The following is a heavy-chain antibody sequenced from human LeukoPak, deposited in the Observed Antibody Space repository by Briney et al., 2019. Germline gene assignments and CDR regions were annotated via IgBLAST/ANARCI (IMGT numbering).Heavy chain of an antibody. CDR3: ARGGVAGGMDV. J-gene: IGHJ6*02. Sequence: GGSLRLSCAASGFTFSSYSMNWVRQAPGEGLVWVSRINSDGYSLGYADSVKGRFTISRDNAKNTLHLQMNSLRAEDTAVYYCARGGVAGGMDVWGQGTTVTVSS. D-gene: IGHD6-19*01. CDR1: GFTFSSYS. CDR2: INSDGYSL. V-gene: IGHV3-74*01.